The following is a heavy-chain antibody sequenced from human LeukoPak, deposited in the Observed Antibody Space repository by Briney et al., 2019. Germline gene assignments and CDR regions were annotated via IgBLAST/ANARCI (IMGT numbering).Heavy chain of an antibody. D-gene: IGHD2-21*02. Sequence: GASVKVSCKASGGTFSSYAISWVRQAPGQGLERMGGIIPIFGTANYAQKFQGRVTITADESTSTAYMELSSLRSEDTAVYYCARAGAYCGGDCSLYYYYYYMDVWGKGTTVTISS. CDR2: IIPIFGTA. CDR1: GGTFSSYA. V-gene: IGHV1-69*13. J-gene: IGHJ6*03. CDR3: ARAGAYCGGDCSLYYYYYYMDV.